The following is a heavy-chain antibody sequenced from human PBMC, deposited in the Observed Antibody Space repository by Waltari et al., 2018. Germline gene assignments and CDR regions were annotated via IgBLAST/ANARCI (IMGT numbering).Heavy chain of an antibody. CDR2: IYASGDT. J-gene: IGHJ4*02. CDR1: GGSISSYY. D-gene: IGHD2-15*01. V-gene: IGHV4-4*07. CDR3: ARHNLKNSGGWSGGY. Sequence: QVQLQESGPGLVKPSETLSLICTVSGGSISSYYWSWIRQPAGKGLEWIGRIYASGDTNYNPSLNSRVTMSVDTSKNQFSLKLTSVTAADTAVYYCARHNLKNSGGWSGGYWGQGTLVIVSS.